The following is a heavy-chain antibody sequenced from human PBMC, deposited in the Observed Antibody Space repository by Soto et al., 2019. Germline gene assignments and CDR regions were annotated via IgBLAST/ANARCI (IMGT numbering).Heavy chain of an antibody. CDR3: AKGSPAAYSSSWFDY. CDR2: ISYDGSNK. J-gene: IGHJ4*02. D-gene: IGHD6-13*01. Sequence: GGSLRLSCAASGFTFSSYGMHWVRQAPGKGLEWVAVISYDGSNKYYADSVKGRFTISRDNSKNTLYLQMNSLRAEDTAVYYCAKGSPAAYSSSWFDYWGQGTLVTVSS. CDR1: GFTFSSYG. V-gene: IGHV3-30*18.